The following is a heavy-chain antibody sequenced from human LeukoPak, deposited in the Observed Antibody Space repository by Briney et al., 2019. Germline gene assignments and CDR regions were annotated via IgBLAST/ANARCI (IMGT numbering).Heavy chain of an antibody. J-gene: IGHJ4*02. Sequence: GGSLRLSCAASGFTFSSYWMHWVRQAPGKGLVWVSRINSDGSSTSYADSVKGRFTISRDNAKNTLYLQMNSLRAEDTAVYYCARGTHRRWSTVTTLPNDYWGKGTLVTVSS. CDR2: INSDGSST. CDR3: ARGTHRRWSTVTTLPNDY. V-gene: IGHV3-74*01. D-gene: IGHD4-17*01. CDR1: GFTFSSYW.